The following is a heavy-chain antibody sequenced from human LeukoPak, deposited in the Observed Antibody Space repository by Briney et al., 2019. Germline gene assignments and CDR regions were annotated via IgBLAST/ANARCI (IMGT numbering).Heavy chain of an antibody. CDR3: ARVGQRYSSSWSH. Sequence: TSETLSLTCTGSGGSISSSSYYWGWIRQPPGKWLEWIGSIYYSGSTYYNPSLKSRVTISVDTSKNQFSLKLSSVTAADTAVYYCARVGQRYSSSWSHWGQGTLVTVSS. J-gene: IGHJ4*02. CDR2: IYYSGST. D-gene: IGHD6-13*01. V-gene: IGHV4-39*01. CDR1: GGSISSSSYY.